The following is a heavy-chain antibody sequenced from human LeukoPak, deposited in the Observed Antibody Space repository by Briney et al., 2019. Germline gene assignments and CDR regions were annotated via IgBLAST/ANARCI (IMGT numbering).Heavy chain of an antibody. CDR2: ISSSGSTI. CDR1: GFTFSSYE. V-gene: IGHV3-48*03. Sequence: GGSLRLSCAASGFTFSSYEMNWVRQAPGKGLEWVSYISSSGSTIYYADSVKGRFTISRDNAKNSLYLQMNSLRAEDTAVYYCARGSGWYLSRWFDPWGQGTLVTVSS. CDR3: ARGSGWYLSRWFDP. J-gene: IGHJ5*02. D-gene: IGHD6-19*01.